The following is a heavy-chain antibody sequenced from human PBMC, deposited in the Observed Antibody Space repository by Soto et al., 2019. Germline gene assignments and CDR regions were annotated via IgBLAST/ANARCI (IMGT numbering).Heavy chain of an antibody. CDR2: ISSTTNYI. CDR1: GFTFTGFS. CDR3: ARESEDLTSNFDY. J-gene: IGHJ4*02. Sequence: EVQLVESGGGLASPGGPLRLSGAPSGFTFTGFSMNWFRQLPGKGLEWVSSISSTTNYIYYGDSMKGRFTISRDNAKNSLYLEMNSLRAEDTAVYYCARESEDLTSNFDYWGQGTLVTVSS. V-gene: IGHV3-21*06.